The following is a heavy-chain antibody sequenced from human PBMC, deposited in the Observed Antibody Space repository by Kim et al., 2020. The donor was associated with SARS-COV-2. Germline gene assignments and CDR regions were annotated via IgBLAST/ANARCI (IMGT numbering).Heavy chain of an antibody. CDR3: AKGLGGVWFGELFSFGY. V-gene: IGHV3-30*18. J-gene: IGHJ4*02. CDR2: ISYDGSNK. D-gene: IGHD3-10*01. Sequence: GGSLRLSCAASGFTFSSYGMHWVRQAPGKGQEWVAVISYDGSNKYYADSVKGRFTISRDNSKNTLYLQMNSLRAEDTAVYYCAKGLGGVWFGELFSFGYWGQGTLVTVSS. CDR1: GFTFSSYG.